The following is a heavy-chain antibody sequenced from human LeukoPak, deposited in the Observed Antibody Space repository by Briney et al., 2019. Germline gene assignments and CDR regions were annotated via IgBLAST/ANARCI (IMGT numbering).Heavy chain of an antibody. D-gene: IGHD4-11*01. Sequence: GGSLRLSCAASGFTFSSYSMHWVRQAPGKGLEWVSVIYSGGSTYYADSVKGRFTISRDNSKNTLYLQMNSLRAEDTAVYYCARGGDYRYYYYGMDVWGQGTTVTVSS. CDR2: IYSGGST. CDR1: GFTFSSYS. J-gene: IGHJ6*02. CDR3: ARGGDYRYYYYGMDV. V-gene: IGHV3-66*01.